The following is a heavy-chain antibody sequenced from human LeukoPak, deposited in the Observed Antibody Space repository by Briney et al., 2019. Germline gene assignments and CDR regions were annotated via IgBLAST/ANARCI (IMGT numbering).Heavy chain of an antibody. Sequence: SETLSLTCTVSGGSVSSSTYYWGWIRQPPGKGLEWIGTISYSGSTYYNPSLKSRVTISVDTSKNQFSLKLSSVTAADTAVYYCARVITMVRGVIPCWFDPWGQGTLVTVSS. V-gene: IGHV4-39*07. CDR2: ISYSGST. CDR1: GGSVSSSTYY. D-gene: IGHD3-10*01. CDR3: ARVITMVRGVIPCWFDP. J-gene: IGHJ5*02.